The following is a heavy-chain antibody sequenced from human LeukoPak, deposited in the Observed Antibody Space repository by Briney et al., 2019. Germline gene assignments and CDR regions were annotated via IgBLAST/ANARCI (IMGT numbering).Heavy chain of an antibody. CDR2: IYSGGST. J-gene: IGHJ5*02. CDR3: ARDSGYASNWFDP. V-gene: IGHV3-66*01. Sequence: GGSLRLSCAASGFTVSSNYMSWVRQAPGKGLEWVSVIYSGGSTYYADSVKGRFTISRDDSKNTLYLQMNSLRAEDTAVYYCARDSGYASNWFDPWGQGTLVTVSS. CDR1: GFTVSSNY. D-gene: IGHD5-12*01.